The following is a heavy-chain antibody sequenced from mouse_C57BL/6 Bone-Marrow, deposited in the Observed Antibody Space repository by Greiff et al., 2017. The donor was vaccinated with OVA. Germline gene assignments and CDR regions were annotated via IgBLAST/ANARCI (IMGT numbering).Heavy chain of an antibody. V-gene: IGHV1-81*01. CDR1: GYTFTSYG. Sequence: VQGVESGAELARPGASVKLSCKASGYTFTSYGISWVKQRTGQGLEWIGEIYPRSGNTYYNEKVKGKATLTAEKSSSTAYMELRSLTSENSAVYFWAGGTYGDYWGQGTTLTVSS. CDR3: AGGTYGDY. D-gene: IGHD5-1*01. J-gene: IGHJ2*01. CDR2: IYPRSGNT.